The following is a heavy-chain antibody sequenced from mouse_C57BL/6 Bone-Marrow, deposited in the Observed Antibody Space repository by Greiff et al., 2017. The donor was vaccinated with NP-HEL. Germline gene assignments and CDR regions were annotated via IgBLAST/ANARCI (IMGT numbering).Heavy chain of an antibody. CDR3: AGDSSGYGDFDY. CDR1: GFLITSGYY. V-gene: IGHV12-3*01. D-gene: IGHD3-2*02. Sequence: QVQLKESGPGLVKPSQSLFLTCSITGFLITSGYYWIWIRQSPGKPLEWMGYITHSGETFYNQSLQSPISITRETSKNQFFLQLNSVTTEDTAMYYCAGDSSGYGDFDYWGQGTTLTVSS. J-gene: IGHJ2*01. CDR2: ITHSGET.